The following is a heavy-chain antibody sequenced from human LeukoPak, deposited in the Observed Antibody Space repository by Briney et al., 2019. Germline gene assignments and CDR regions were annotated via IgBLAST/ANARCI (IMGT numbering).Heavy chain of an antibody. D-gene: IGHD5-12*01. CDR3: ARGPRYGESGYDLGPY. Sequence: GASVRVSFKASGYTFTSYYIHWMRQAPGQGLEWVGWINPSSGGSHYARRFQGRVTMTSDTSINTGYMELTSLTTDDTAVYYGARGPRYGESGYDLGPYWGQGTLVTVSS. CDR2: INPSSGGS. CDR1: GYTFTSYY. V-gene: IGHV1-2*02. J-gene: IGHJ4*02.